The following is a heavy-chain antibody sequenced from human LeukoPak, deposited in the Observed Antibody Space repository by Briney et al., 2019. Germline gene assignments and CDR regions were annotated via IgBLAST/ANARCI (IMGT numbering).Heavy chain of an antibody. D-gene: IGHD3-22*01. V-gene: IGHV3-20*04. J-gene: IGHJ3*02. CDR2: INWNGGST. Sequence: PGGSLRLSCAASGFTFDDYGMSWVRQAPGKGLEWVSGINWNGGSTGYADSVKGRFTISGDNAKNSLYLQMNSLRAEDTALYYCARDAPGWNYYLHLSTYAFDIWAKGQWSPSLQ. CDR3: ARDAPGWNYYLHLSTYAFDI. CDR1: GFTFDDYG.